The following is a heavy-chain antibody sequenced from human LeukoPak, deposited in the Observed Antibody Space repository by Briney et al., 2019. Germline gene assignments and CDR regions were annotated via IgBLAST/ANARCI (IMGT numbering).Heavy chain of an antibody. CDR3: AKLGYCSSKLCYKGASFDF. Sequence: GGSLRLSCAASGFTFSSYAMSWVRQAPGKGLQCVSTIATGGDTYYADSVRGRFTISRDNSKNTLFLQMNSLRAEDTAVYYCAKLGYCSSKLCYKGASFDFWGQGTRVTVSS. D-gene: IGHD2-2*01. CDR1: GFTFSSYA. V-gene: IGHV3-23*01. J-gene: IGHJ5*01. CDR2: IATGGDT.